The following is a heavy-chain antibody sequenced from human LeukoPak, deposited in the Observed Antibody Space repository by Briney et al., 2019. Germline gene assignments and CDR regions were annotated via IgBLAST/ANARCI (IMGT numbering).Heavy chain of an antibody. V-gene: IGHV3-74*01. CDR3: VRDHHLKIDF. CDR2: IPTDDNAT. Sequence: PGGSLRLSCAASGFTFSNFVMHWVRQAPGKGLVWVARIPTDDNATNYADSVQGRFTISRDNAKNTLYLQMNNLRLEDTAVYYCVRDHHLKIDFWGQGTLVTVSS. J-gene: IGHJ4*02. CDR1: GFTFSNFV.